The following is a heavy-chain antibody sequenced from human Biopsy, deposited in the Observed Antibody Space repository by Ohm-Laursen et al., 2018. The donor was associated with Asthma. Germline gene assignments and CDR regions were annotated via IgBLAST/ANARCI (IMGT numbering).Heavy chain of an antibody. CDR2: IRPGQPDI. Sequence: GSLRLSCAASGSTFSSYPMSWARQAPGKGLAWVGTIRPGQPDIDYEPPVRGRFFISRDDSKNTLYPDMTSLRAEDTAVYYCVKDTLIDSKNYYAFEVWGQGTMVTVSS. CDR1: GSTFSSYP. CDR3: VKDTLIDSKNYYAFEV. D-gene: IGHD3-22*01. J-gene: IGHJ3*01. V-gene: IGHV3-23*01.